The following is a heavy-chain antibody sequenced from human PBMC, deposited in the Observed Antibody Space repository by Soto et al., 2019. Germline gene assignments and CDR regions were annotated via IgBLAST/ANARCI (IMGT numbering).Heavy chain of an antibody. J-gene: IGHJ4*02. CDR2: IIGSGINT. V-gene: IGHV3-23*01. D-gene: IGHD2-8*02. Sequence: DVQLLESGGGLIHPGGSLRLSCAASGFTFSTYAMNWVRQVPGKGPEWVSSIIGSGINTYYTDSVKGHFTISRDNSKSTLHLQMNSLRVEDTAVYYCAKGALGQCAGAICYQFDSWGQGTLVTVAS. CDR1: GFTFSTYA. CDR3: AKGALGQCAGAICYQFDS.